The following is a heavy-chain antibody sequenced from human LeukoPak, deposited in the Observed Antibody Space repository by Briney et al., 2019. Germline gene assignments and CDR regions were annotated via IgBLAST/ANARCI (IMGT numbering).Heavy chain of an antibody. D-gene: IGHD3-3*01. CDR2: IYSGGST. CDR1: GFTFSSYW. Sequence: AGGSLRLSCAASGFTFSSYWMSWVRQAPGKGLEWVSVIYSGGSTYYADSVKGRFTISRDNSKNTLYLQMNSLRAEDTAVYYCARDKTRDWSGIDYWGQGTLVTVSS. V-gene: IGHV3-53*01. J-gene: IGHJ4*02. CDR3: ARDKTRDWSGIDY.